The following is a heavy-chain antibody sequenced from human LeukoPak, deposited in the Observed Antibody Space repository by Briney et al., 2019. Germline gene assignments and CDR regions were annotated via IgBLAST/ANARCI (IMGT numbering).Heavy chain of an antibody. CDR2: MYYSGST. J-gene: IGHJ4*02. CDR3: ARRNGAHIDY. D-gene: IGHD3-10*01. Sequence: SETLSLTCTVSGGSISSYYWSWIRQPPRKGLEWIGYMYYSGSTNYNPSLKSRVTISVDTSKNQFSLKVSSVTAADTAVYYCARRNGAHIDYWGQGTLVTVSS. V-gene: IGHV4-59*08. CDR1: GGSISSYY.